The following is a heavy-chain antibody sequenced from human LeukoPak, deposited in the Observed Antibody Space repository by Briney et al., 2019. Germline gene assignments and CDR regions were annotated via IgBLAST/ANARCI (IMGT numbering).Heavy chain of an antibody. CDR3: ARASFSGYCDY. V-gene: IGHV3-48*01. D-gene: IGHD3-22*01. Sequence: GGSLRLSCAASGFTFSSYSMNWVRQAPGKGLEWVSYISSSSSTIYYADSVKGRFTISRENAKNSLYLQMNSLRAGDTAVYYCARASFSGYCDYWGQGTLVTVSS. CDR1: GFTFSSYS. CDR2: ISSSSSTI. J-gene: IGHJ4*02.